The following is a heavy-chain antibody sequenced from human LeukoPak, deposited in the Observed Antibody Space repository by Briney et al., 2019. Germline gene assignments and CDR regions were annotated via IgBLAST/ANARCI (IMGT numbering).Heavy chain of an antibody. V-gene: IGHV3-30-3*01. CDR3: ARGEVTTTND. CDR1: GFTLSSYA. J-gene: IGHJ4*02. D-gene: IGHD4-17*01. Sequence: GGSLRLSCAASGFTLSSYAMHWVRQAPGKGLEWVAVISHDGSNKYYADSVKGRFTISRDNSKNTLYLQMNSLRAEDTAVYYCARGEVTTTNDWGQGTLVTVSS. CDR2: ISHDGSNK.